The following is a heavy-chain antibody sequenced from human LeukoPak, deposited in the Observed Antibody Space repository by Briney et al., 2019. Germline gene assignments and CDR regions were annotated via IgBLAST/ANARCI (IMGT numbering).Heavy chain of an antibody. CDR1: GFTFSNYW. V-gene: IGHV3-74*01. CDR2: INPDGSTI. Sequence: GGSLRLSCVAPGFTFSNYWVHWVRQAPGKGLVWVSRINPDGSTINYADSVKGRFTISRDNAKNTLYLQMNSLRAEDTAVYYCATAGNYRFDYWGQGTLVTVSS. D-gene: IGHD1-7*01. CDR3: ATAGNYRFDY. J-gene: IGHJ4*02.